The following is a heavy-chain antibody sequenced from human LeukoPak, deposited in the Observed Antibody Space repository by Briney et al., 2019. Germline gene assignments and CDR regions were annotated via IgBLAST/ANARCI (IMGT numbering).Heavy chain of an antibody. V-gene: IGHV3-33*01. J-gene: IGHJ6*01. CDR3: ARDQVVNYYLGID. CDR1: GFTFGSYG. CDR2: IWYDGSNK. Sequence: GRSLRLSCAASGFTFGSYGMHWVRQAPGKGLEWVSVIWYDGSNKYYADSVKGRFTISRDDSKNALYLQMNSLGDEDTAVYYCARDQVVNYYLGIDLGGKDPRHSVL.